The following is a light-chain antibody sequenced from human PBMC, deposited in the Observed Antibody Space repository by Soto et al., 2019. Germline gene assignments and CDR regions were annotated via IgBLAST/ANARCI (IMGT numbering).Light chain of an antibody. CDR2: AAS. J-gene: IGKJ1*01. CDR1: QRISTY. CDR3: QQSYSTLRT. V-gene: IGKV1-39*01. Sequence: DVQMSQSPSSLSASVGDRVTITCRASQRISTYLHWFQQKPGKAPKLLIYAASNLQSGAPSRFSGSGSGTDFALTISSLQPEDFATYYCQQSYSTLRTFGQGTKVEIK.